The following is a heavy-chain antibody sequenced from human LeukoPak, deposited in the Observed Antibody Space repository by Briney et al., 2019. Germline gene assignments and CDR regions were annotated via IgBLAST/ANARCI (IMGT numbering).Heavy chain of an antibody. Sequence: PSETLSLTCAVYGGSFSGYYWSWIRQPPGKGLEWIGEINHSGSTNYNPSLKSRVTISVDTSKNQFSLKLSSVTAADTAVYYCARASRYWFDPWGQGTLVTVSS. CDR2: INHSGST. V-gene: IGHV4-34*01. CDR3: ARASRYWFDP. J-gene: IGHJ5*02. CDR1: GGSFSGYY.